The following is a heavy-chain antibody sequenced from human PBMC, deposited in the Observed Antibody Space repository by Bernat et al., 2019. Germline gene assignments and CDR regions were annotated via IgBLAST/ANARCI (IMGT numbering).Heavy chain of an antibody. V-gene: IGHV3-33*01. D-gene: IGHD3/OR15-3a*01. CDR1: GFTFSSYG. J-gene: IGHJ4*02. CDR2: IWYDGSNK. Sequence: QVQLVESGGGVVQPGRSLRLSCAASGFTFSSYGMHWVRQAPGKGLEWVAVIWYDGSNKYCADSVKGRFTISRDNSKNTLYLQMNSLRAEDTAVYYCARGGELGILDGWGQGTLVTVSS. CDR3: ARGGELGILDG.